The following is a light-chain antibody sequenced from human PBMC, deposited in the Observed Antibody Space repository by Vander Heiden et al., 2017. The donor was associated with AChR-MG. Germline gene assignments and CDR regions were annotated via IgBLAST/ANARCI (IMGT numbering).Light chain of an antibody. Sequence: SSQLTQDPAVSVAFGQTVRITCQGESLRSYYASWYQQKPGQAPVLVIYGKNNRPSGIPDRFSGSSSGNTASLNITGAQAEDEADYYCNSRDSSGNHLVFGGGTKLTVL. CDR2: GKN. V-gene: IGLV3-19*01. CDR3: NSRDSSGNHLV. J-gene: IGLJ2*01. CDR1: SLRSYY.